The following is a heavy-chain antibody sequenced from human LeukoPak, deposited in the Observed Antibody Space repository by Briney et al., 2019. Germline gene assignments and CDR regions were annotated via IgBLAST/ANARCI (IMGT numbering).Heavy chain of an antibody. CDR1: GFTVSSNY. CDR2: MYSDGNT. CDR3: AGREHHYCDSSGYDC. Sequence: GGSLRLSCAASGFTVSSNYMSWVRQAPGKGLEWVSVMYSDGNTNYADSVKGRFTISRDNSKNTLYLQMNSLRVEDTAVYYCAGREHHYCDSSGYDCWGQGTLVTVSS. V-gene: IGHV3-53*01. D-gene: IGHD3-22*01. J-gene: IGHJ4*02.